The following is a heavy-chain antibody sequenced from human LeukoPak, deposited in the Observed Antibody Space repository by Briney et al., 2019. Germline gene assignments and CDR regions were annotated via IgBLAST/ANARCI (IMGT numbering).Heavy chain of an antibody. CDR2: ISYDGSNK. CDR3: ARDQGQQLVNYFDY. D-gene: IGHD6-13*01. CDR1: GFTFSSYG. J-gene: IGHJ4*02. V-gene: IGHV3-30*19. Sequence: PGGSLRLSCAASGFTFSSYGMHWVRQAPGKGLEWVAVISYDGSNKYYADSVKGRFTISRDNSKNTLYLQMNSLRAEDTAVYYCARDQGQQLVNYFDYWGQGTLVTVSS.